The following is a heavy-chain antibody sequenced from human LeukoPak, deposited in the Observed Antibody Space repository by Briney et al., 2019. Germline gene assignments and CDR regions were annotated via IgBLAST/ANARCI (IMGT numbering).Heavy chain of an antibody. Sequence: ASVKVSCKASSYTFTSYGISWVRQAPGQGLEWMGWISAYNGNTNYAQKLQGRVTMTTDTSTSTAYMGLRSLRSDDTAVYYCARVPGGYSVRFRDPYYFDYWGQGTLVTVSS. CDR2: ISAYNGNT. V-gene: IGHV1-18*01. D-gene: IGHD5/OR15-5a*01. CDR3: ARVPGGYSVRFRDPYYFDY. CDR1: SYTFTSYG. J-gene: IGHJ4*02.